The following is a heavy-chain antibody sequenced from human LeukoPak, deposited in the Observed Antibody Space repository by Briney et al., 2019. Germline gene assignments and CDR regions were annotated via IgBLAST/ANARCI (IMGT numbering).Heavy chain of an antibody. D-gene: IGHD6-6*01. Sequence: GGSLRLSCAASGFTFSSYAMSWVRQAPGRGLEWVSAISGSGGSTHYADSVKGRFTISRDNSKNTLYLQMNSLRAEDTAVYYCAKGHGSGAARPPEGPFDYWGQGTLVTVSS. CDR1: GFTFSSYA. CDR3: AKGHGSGAARPPEGPFDY. J-gene: IGHJ4*02. CDR2: ISGSGGST. V-gene: IGHV3-23*01.